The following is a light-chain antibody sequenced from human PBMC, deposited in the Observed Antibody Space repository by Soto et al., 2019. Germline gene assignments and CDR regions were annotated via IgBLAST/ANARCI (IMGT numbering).Light chain of an antibody. J-gene: IGKJ1*01. CDR3: GPEEGSPSPLT. CDR1: QNVNSRY. CDR2: DAS. V-gene: IGKV3-20*01. Sequence: EIVLTQSPGTLSLSPGERGTLSCRTSQNVNSRYLAWYQHKPGQAPRLLIYDASRRATGIPDRFSGSASGTEFTLPISRLGAEDFSVYYFGPEEGSPSPLTFGQGTKV.